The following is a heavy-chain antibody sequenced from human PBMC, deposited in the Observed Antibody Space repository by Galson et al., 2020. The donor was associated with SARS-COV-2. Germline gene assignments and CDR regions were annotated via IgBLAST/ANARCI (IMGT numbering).Heavy chain of an antibody. CDR1: GYTFTSYG. Sequence: ASVKVSCKASGYTFTSYGISWVRQAPGQGLEWMGWISAYNGNTNYAQKLQGSVTMTTDTSTSTAYRELRSLRSDDTAVYYCARDSQWELLDYWGQGTLVTVSS. J-gene: IGHJ4*02. V-gene: IGHV1-18*04. CDR2: ISAYNGNT. CDR3: ARDSQWELLDY. D-gene: IGHD1-26*01.